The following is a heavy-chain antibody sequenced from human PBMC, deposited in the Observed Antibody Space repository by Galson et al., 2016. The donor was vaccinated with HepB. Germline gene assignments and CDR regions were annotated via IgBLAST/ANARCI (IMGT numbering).Heavy chain of an antibody. Sequence: SLRLSCAASGFTVSNNYMSWVRQAPGKGLEWVSVIYSGGSTYYADSVKGRFTIFRGSSKNTLYLQMNSLRVEDTAVYYCARVGGDIVLEPAARGDYGMDIWGQGTTVTVSS. J-gene: IGHJ6*02. CDR1: GFTVSNNY. V-gene: IGHV3-66*01. CDR2: IYSGGST. CDR3: ARVGGDIVLEPAARGDYGMDI. D-gene: IGHD2-2*01.